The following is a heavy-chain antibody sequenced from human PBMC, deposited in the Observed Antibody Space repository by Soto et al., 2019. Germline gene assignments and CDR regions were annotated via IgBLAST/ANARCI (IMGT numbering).Heavy chain of an antibody. D-gene: IGHD3-10*01. CDR3: ARHRIEVVWRGFDF. CDR1: THSSSFTNSY. J-gene: IGHJ4*02. CDR2: SSYNGGT. V-gene: IGHV4-39*01. Sequence: PSETLSLTCTVSTHSSSFTNSYWGWIRQPPGKGLQWIGSSSYNGGTFYNPSLKGRVVISFDTSKKQSSLQVTSVTAADTAVYFCARHRIEVVWRGFDFWGQGSPVTVSS.